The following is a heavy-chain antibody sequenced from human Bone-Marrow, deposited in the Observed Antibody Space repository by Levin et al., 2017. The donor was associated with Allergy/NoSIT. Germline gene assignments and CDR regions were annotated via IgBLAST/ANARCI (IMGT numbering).Heavy chain of an antibody. V-gene: IGHV1-18*01. Sequence: GASVKVSCKSSGYSFTNHGISWVRQAPGQGLEWMGWISGYTADTNSAQKFQGRISMTIDTSTSTAYMELTRLRSDDTAVYYCARDSGIFYLDFWGQGTLVTVSS. CDR1: GYSFTNHG. J-gene: IGHJ4*02. CDR3: ARDSGIFYLDF. D-gene: IGHD2-15*01. CDR2: ISGYTADT.